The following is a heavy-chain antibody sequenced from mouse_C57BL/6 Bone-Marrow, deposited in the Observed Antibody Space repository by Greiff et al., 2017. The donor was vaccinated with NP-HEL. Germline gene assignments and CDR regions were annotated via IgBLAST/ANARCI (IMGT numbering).Heavy chain of an antibody. J-gene: IGHJ1*03. CDR1: GYSITSGYD. V-gene: IGHV3-1*01. D-gene: IGHD1-1*01. CDR3: ARVYGSSYWYFDV. Sequence: VQLQQSGPGMVKPSQSLSLTCTVTGYSITSGYDWHWIRHFPGNKLEWMGYISYSGSTNYNPSLKSRISITHDTSKNHFFLKLNSVTTEDTATYCCARVYGSSYWYFDVWGTGTTVTVSS. CDR2: ISYSGST.